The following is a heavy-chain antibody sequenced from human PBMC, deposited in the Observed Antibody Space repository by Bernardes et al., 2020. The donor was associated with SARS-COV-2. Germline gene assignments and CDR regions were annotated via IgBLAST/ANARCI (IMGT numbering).Heavy chain of an antibody. CDR3: ARDYYYDSRVHGDY. CDR2: INPNSGGT. J-gene: IGHJ4*02. V-gene: IGHV1-2*02. D-gene: IGHD3-22*01. Sequence: ASVKVSCKASGYTFTGYYMHWVRQAPGQGLEWMGWINPNSGGTNYAQKFQGRVTMTRDTSISTAYMELSRLRSDDTAVYYCARDYYYDSRVHGDYWGQGTLVTVSS. CDR1: GYTFTGYY.